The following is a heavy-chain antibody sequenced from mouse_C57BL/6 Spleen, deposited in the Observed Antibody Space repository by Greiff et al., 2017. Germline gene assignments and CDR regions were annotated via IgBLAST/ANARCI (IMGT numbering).Heavy chain of an antibody. D-gene: IGHD4-1*01. CDR1: GYSITSGYY. CDR2: ISSDGSN. CDR3: ARECWEYYFGY. V-gene: IGHV3-6*01. J-gene: IGHJ2*01. Sequence: EVQLQESGPGLVKPSQSLSLTCSVTGYSITSGYYWNWIRQFPGNKLEWMGYISSDGSNNYNPSLKNRISDTRDTSKNPFFRKLNSVTTEDTATYYCARECWEYYFGYWGHGTTLTVSS.